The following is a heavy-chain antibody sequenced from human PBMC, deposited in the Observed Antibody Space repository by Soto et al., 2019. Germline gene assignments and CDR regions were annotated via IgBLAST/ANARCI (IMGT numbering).Heavy chain of an antibody. J-gene: IGHJ4*02. CDR3: AREGGYYSATRRNLHFDN. CDR2: INHSGDT. D-gene: IGHD2-2*01. Sequence: PSETMSLTCAVYGGSFSGYFWSWVRQSPGKGLEWIGDINHSGDTNSNPSLGTRVVISIDTSKTQFSLNLTSVTAADTAFYDCAREGGYYSATRRNLHFDNWGQGTLVTVSS. CDR1: GGSFSGYF. V-gene: IGHV4-34*01.